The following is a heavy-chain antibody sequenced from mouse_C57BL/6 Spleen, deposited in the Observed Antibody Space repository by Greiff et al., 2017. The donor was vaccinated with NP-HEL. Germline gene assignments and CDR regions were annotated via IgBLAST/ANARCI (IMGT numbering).Heavy chain of an antibody. CDR3: ARGYYGSSYPFDY. CDR2: IYPGDGDT. CDR1: GYAFSSSW. J-gene: IGHJ2*01. Sequence: QVQLQQSGPELVKPGASVKISCKASGYAFSSSWMNWVKQRPGKGLEWIGRIYPGDGDTNYNGKFKGKATLTADKSSSTAYMQLSSLTSDDSAVYFCARGYYGSSYPFDYWGQGTTLTVS. D-gene: IGHD1-1*01. V-gene: IGHV1-82*01.